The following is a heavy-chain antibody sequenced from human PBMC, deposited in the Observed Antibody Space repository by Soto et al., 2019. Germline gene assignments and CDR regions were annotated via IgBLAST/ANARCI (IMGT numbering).Heavy chain of an antibody. V-gene: IGHV4-4*02. J-gene: IGHJ4*02. D-gene: IGHD6-19*01. CDR2: IYHSGST. CDR3: ARVAVAGTRVDY. Sequence: QVQLQESGPGLVKPSGTLSLTCAVSGGSISSSNWWSWVRQPPGKGMEWIGEIYHSGSTNYNPSRKGRVAIPVDKSKNQCSLKRSSVTAADTAGYYCARVAVAGTRVDYWGKGPLVTVSS. CDR1: GGSISSSNW.